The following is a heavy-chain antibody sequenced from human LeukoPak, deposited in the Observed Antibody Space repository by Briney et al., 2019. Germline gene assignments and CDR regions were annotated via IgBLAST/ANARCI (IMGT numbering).Heavy chain of an antibody. Sequence: GESLRLSCVASELRFIDYWMSWVRQAPGKGLEWVANIDQDGNEAYYVDSVKGRFTISRDNAKNSLFLQMNRLRPEDTALYYCTSGMIEYDYWGQGTLVTVSS. CDR1: ELRFIDYW. CDR3: TSGMIEYDY. CDR2: IDQDGNEA. V-gene: IGHV3-7*01. J-gene: IGHJ4*02. D-gene: IGHD2-21*01.